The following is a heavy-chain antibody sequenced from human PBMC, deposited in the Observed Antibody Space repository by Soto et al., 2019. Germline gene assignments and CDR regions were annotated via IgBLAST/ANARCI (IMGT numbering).Heavy chain of an antibody. V-gene: IGHV4-28*01. D-gene: IGHD5-12*01. CDR3: AAGGGLPRYY. J-gene: IGHJ4*02. CDR1: GYSISISNW. CDR2: IYYSGTT. Sequence: PSETLSLTCAVSGYSISISNWWGGIRQPPGKGLEWIGYIYYSGTTYYNPSLKSRVTISVDTSKNQFSLKLSSVTAADTAVYYCAAGGGLPRYYWGQGTLVTVSS.